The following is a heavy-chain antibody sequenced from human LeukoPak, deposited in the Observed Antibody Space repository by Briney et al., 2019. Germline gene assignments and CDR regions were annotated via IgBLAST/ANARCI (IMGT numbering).Heavy chain of an antibody. Sequence: GRSLRLSCAASGFTVSSNYMSWVRQAPGKGLKWVATINDNGAGTYYADSVNGRFTVSRDNSYNTVSLQMNSLRDEDTGVYYCAKGLRTGVGPYRGYHYYMDVWGRGATVTVSS. CDR1: GFTVSSNY. J-gene: IGHJ6*03. D-gene: IGHD3-16*01. CDR3: AKGLRTGVGPYRGYHYYMDV. V-gene: IGHV3-23*01. CDR2: INDNGAGT.